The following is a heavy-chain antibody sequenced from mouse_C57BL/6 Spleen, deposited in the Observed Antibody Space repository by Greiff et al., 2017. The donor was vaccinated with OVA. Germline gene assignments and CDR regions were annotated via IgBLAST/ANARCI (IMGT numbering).Heavy chain of an antibody. CDR1: GFNIKDDY. J-gene: IGHJ1*03. Sequence: EVKVVESGAELVRPGASVKLSCTASGFNIKDDYMHWVKQRPEQGLEWIGWIDPENGDTEYASKFQGKATITADTSSNTAYLQLSSLTSEDTAVYYCTFYGSSFYWYFDVWGTGTTVTVSS. D-gene: IGHD1-1*01. CDR2: IDPENGDT. V-gene: IGHV14-4*01. CDR3: TFYGSSFYWYFDV.